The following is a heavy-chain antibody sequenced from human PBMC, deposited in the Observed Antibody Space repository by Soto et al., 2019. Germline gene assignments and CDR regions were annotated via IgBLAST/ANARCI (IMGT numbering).Heavy chain of an antibody. CDR1: GYTFTSYA. CDR2: INTNTGNP. D-gene: IGHD2-2*01. V-gene: IGHV7-4-1*02. Sequence: ASVKVSCKASGYTFTSYAMNWVRQAPGQGLEWMGWINTNTGNPTYAQGFTGRFVFSLDTSVSTAYLQISSLKAEDTAVYYCARDYREPTTVVPAAIDYWGQGTLVTVSS. J-gene: IGHJ4*02. CDR3: ARDYREPTTVVPAAIDY.